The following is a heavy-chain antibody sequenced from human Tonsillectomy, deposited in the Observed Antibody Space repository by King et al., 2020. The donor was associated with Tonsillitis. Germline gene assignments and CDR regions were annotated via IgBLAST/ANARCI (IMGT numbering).Heavy chain of an antibody. Sequence: VQLVESGGGLVQPGGSLRLSCSASGFTFSSYAMHWVRQAPGKGLEYVSAISSNGGTTYYADSVKGRFTISRDNSKNTLYLQMSSLRAEDTAVYYCVKLRGYGEGMLPVPHWGQGTLVTVAS. CDR2: ISSNGGTT. CDR3: VKLRGYGEGMLPVPH. CDR1: GFTFSSYA. J-gene: IGHJ1*01. D-gene: IGHD4-17*01. V-gene: IGHV3-64D*06.